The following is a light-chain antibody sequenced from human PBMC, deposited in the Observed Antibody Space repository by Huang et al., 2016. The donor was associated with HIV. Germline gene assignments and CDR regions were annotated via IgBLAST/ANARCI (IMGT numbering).Light chain of an antibody. CDR1: QSVGSS. CDR3: QQRTTWPALT. V-gene: IGKV3-11*01. J-gene: IGKJ4*01. Sequence: EIVLTQSPATLSLSPGERATLSCRASQSVGSSLAWYQQRRGQAPRLLIYDASNRATGIPARFGGSGSGTDFTLTITSLEPEDFAVYFCQQRTTWPALTFGGGTKVEIK. CDR2: DAS.